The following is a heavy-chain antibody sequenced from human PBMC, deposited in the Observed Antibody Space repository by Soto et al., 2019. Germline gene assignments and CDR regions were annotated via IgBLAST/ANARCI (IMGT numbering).Heavy chain of an antibody. CDR3: ARGDSTDCSNGVCSFFYNHDMDV. CDR1: GNTFPYVF. D-gene: IGHD2-8*01. J-gene: IGHJ6*02. CDR2: INPKSGGT. Sequence: GAAVKISCKVAGNTFPYVFLLWVRQAPGQGLEWMGRINPKSGGTSTAQKFQGWVTMTTDTSISTASMELTRLTSDDTAIYYCARGDSTDCSNGVCSFFYNHDMDVWGQGTTVTVSS. V-gene: IGHV1-2*04.